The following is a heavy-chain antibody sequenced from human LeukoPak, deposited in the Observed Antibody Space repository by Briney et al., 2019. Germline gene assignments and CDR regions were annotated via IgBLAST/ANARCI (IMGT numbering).Heavy chain of an antibody. CDR2: ISSSSSYI. CDR1: GFTFSSYT. V-gene: IGHV3-21*06. Sequence: GGSLRLSCAASGFTFSSYTMNWVRQAPGKGLEWVSSISSSSSYIYYADSVKGRFTISRDNAKNSLYLQMNSLRAEDTAVYYCARDTYDILTGYYKWAFDIWGQGTMVPVSS. D-gene: IGHD3-9*01. J-gene: IGHJ3*02. CDR3: ARDTYDILTGYYKWAFDI.